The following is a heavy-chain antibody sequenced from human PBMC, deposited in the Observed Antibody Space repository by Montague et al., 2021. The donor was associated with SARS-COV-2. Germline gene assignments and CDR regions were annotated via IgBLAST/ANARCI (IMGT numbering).Heavy chain of an antibody. Sequence: SLRLSCAASGFTFSSYCMNWVRQPPGKGLVWVSSISSSSSYIYYADSVKGRFTISRDNAKNSLYLQMNSLRAEDTAVYYCARANVDTAMAFNWFDPWGQGTLVTVSS. CDR1: GFTFSSYC. CDR2: ISSSSSYI. J-gene: IGHJ5*02. V-gene: IGHV3-21*01. D-gene: IGHD5-18*01. CDR3: ARANVDTAMAFNWFDP.